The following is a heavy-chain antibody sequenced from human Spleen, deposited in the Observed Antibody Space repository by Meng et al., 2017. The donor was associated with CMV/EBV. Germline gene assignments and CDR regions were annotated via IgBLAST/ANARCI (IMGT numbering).Heavy chain of an antibody. CDR1: GFTFSSYT. CDR3: ARQTSNYDNPGYWYPDY. D-gene: IGHD3-22*01. V-gene: IGHV3-21*01. Sequence: GESLKISCAASGFTFSSYTMNWVRQAPGKGLEWVSSISSSSRYMYFADSVKGRFTISRDNAKNSLYLQMNSLRAEDTALFFCARQTSNYDNPGYWYPDYWGQGTLVTVSS. J-gene: IGHJ4*02. CDR2: ISSSSRYM.